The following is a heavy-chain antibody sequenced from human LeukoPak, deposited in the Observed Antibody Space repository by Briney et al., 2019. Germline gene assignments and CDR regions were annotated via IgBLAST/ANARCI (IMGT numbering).Heavy chain of an antibody. CDR1: GFTFSSYA. J-gene: IGHJ4*02. Sequence: HPGGSLRLSCAASGFTFSSYAMSWVRQAPGKGLEWVSAISGSGGSTYYADSVKGRFTISRDNAKNSLYLQLNSLRAEDTAVYYCARGGGRYFDWPLDYWGQGTLVTVSS. CDR3: ARGGGRYFDWPLDY. D-gene: IGHD3-9*01. V-gene: IGHV3-23*01. CDR2: ISGSGGST.